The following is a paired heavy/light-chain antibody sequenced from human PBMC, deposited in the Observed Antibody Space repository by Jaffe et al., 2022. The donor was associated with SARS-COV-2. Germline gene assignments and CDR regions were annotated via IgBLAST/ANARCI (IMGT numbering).Heavy chain of an antibody. CDR3: ARDIREDTFRH. V-gene: IGHV4-61*02. D-gene: IGHD2-21*01. J-gene: IGHJ1*01. CDR1: GDSISSGSYY. Sequence: QVQLQESGPGLVKPSQTLSLTCTVSGDSISSGSYYWSWIRQPAGKGLEYIGRIYTSGSSGSTNYNPSFRSRVTVSVDRAKNQFSLMLSSVTAADTAVYYCARDIREDTFRHWGQGTLVTVSS. CDR2: IYTSGSSGST.
Light chain of an antibody. CDR2: AAS. Sequence: DIQMTQSPSSLSASVGDRVTITCRASQTISTYLNWYQQKPGKAPNLLIYAASTLQSGVPSRFSGSGSGTDFTLTISSPQPEDFGTYYCQQSSSNPITFGQGTRLEIK. V-gene: IGKV1-39*01. CDR1: QTISTY. J-gene: IGKJ5*01. CDR3: QQSSSNPIT.